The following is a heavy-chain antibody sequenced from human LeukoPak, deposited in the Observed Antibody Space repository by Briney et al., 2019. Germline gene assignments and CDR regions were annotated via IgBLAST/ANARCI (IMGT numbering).Heavy chain of an antibody. V-gene: IGHV1-18*01. D-gene: IGHD3-3*01. J-gene: IGHJ4*02. CDR1: GYTFTSYG. Sequence: ASVKVSCKASGYTFTSYGISWVRQAPGQGLEWMGWISAYNGNTNYAQKFQGRVTITADKSTSTAYMELSSLRSEDTAVYYCARDSPGGRFLEWLTQYYFDYWGQGTLVTVSS. CDR3: ARDSPGGRFLEWLTQYYFDY. CDR2: ISAYNGNT.